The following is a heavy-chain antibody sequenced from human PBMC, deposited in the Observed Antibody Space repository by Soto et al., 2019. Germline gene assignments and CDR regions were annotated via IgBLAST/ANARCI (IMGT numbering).Heavy chain of an antibody. D-gene: IGHD3-3*01. Sequence: QITLKESGPTLVKPTQTLTLTCAFSGLSLTTNGLSVGWVRQPPGKALEWLALIYWDDDKRYSPSLKSRLTITRDTSKTPVVLTMTNMDPVDTATYYCAHSSTDLNHAMDVWGQGTTVSVSS. CDR1: GLSLTTNGLS. V-gene: IGHV2-5*02. CDR3: AHSSTDLNHAMDV. CDR2: IYWDDDK. J-gene: IGHJ6*02.